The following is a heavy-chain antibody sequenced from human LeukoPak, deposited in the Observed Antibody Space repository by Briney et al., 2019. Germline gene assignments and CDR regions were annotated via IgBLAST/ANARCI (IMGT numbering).Heavy chain of an antibody. V-gene: IGHV3-21*01. CDR3: ARDLGSIASDY. CDR2: ISSSSSYI. J-gene: IGHJ4*02. Sequence: PGGSLRLSCAAYGFTFSSYSMNWVRQAPGKGLEWVSSISSSSSYIYYADSVKGRFTISRDNAKNSLYLQMNSPRAEDTAVYYCARDLGSIASDYWGQGTLVTVSS. D-gene: IGHD6-6*01. CDR1: GFTFSSYS.